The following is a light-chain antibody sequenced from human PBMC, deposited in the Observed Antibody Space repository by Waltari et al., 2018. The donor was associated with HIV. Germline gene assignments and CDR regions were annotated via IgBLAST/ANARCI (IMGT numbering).Light chain of an antibody. J-gene: IGLJ1*01. CDR2: EVS. CDR3: SSYTSSSTLYV. CDR1: SSDVGGYNH. V-gene: IGLV2-14*01. Sequence: QSALTQPASVSGSPGQSITISCTGTSSDVGGYNHVPWYQQHPAKAPKLMIYEVSNRPSGVSNRFSGSKSGNTASLTISGLQAEDEADYYCSSYTSSSTLYVFGTGTKVTVL.